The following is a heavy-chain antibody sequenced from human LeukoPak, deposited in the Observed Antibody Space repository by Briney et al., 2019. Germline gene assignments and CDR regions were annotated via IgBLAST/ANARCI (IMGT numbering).Heavy chain of an antibody. D-gene: IGHD6-13*01. CDR1: GFTLSSYW. J-gene: IGHJ6*03. V-gene: IGHV3-7*01. Sequence: GESLRLSCAASGFTLSSYWMSWVRQAPGKGLEWVADIKQDGSEKYYVDSVKGRFTISRDNAKNSLYLQMNSLRAEDTAVYYCARLSSIAAAPWYYYYYMDVWGKGTTVTVSS. CDR3: ARLSSIAAAPWYYYYYMDV. CDR2: IKQDGSEK.